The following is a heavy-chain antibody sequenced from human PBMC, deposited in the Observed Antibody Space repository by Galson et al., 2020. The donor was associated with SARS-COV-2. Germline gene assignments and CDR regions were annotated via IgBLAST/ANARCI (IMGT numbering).Heavy chain of an antibody. Sequence: ASVKVSCKVSGYTLTELSMHWVRQAPGKGLEWMGGFDPEDGETIYAQKFQGRVTMTEDTSTDTAYMELSSLRSEDTAVYYCATGGPTVTTIGWFDPWGQGTLVTVSS. D-gene: IGHD4-4*01. V-gene: IGHV1-24*01. CDR3: ATGGPTVTTIGWFDP. CDR2: FDPEDGET. CDR1: GYTLTELS. J-gene: IGHJ5*02.